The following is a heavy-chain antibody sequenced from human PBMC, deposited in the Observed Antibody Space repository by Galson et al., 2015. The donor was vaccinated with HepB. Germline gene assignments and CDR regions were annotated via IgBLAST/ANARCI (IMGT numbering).Heavy chain of an antibody. CDR3: AKDRAAGSPYYFDS. V-gene: IGHV3-23*01. Sequence: SLRLSCAASGVSFSNYAMSWVRQAPGKGLEWVSSIGGSGGSTYYAVSVKGRFTISRDKSKNTLYLQMNSLRAEDTAVYYCAKDRAAGSPYYFDSWGQGTLVTVSS. D-gene: IGHD1-14*01. CDR1: GVSFSNYA. CDR2: IGGSGGST. J-gene: IGHJ4*02.